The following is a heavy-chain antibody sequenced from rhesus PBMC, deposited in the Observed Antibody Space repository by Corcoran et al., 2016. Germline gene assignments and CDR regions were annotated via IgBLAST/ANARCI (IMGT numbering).Heavy chain of an antibody. CDR2: IRSGGST. J-gene: IGHJ3*01. CDR1: GGSVSDYW. Sequence: QVHLQQWGEGPVKPSETLSLTCAVYGGSVSDYWWGWIRQPPGKGLEWIGRIRSGGSTHYKPALKSRVTLAIATSKKQFSLKLTSVTAADTAVYYCVRQFYSNGWYDGFDFWGRGLRVTVSS. CDR3: VRQFYSNGWYDGFDF. V-gene: IGHV4-160*01. D-gene: IGHD6-31*01.